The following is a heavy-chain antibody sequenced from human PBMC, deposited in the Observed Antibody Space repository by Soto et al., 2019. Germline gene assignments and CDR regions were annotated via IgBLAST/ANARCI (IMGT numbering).Heavy chain of an antibody. CDR2: LDYSGST. Sequence: SQTLSLTCAVVGDCLRGQSWNWIRQSPGKGLEWIGELDYSGSTNYNPSLKSRVTISVDTSKNQFSLKLSSVTAADTAVYYCARKGWAFDIWGQGTMVTVSS. J-gene: IGHJ3*02. D-gene: IGHD2-15*01. CDR1: GDCLRGQS. V-gene: IGHV4-34*01. CDR3: ARKGWAFDI.